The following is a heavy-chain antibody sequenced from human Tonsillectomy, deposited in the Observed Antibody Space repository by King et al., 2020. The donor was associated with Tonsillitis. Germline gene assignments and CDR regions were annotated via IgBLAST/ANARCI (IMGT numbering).Heavy chain of an antibody. V-gene: IGHV3-7*03. Sequence: SWVRQAPGKGLECVANIKQDGSEKYYVDSVKGRFTISRDNAKNSLYLQMNSLRAEDTAVYYCAREHSSSCYKVVYYYDMDVWGQGTTVTVSS. D-gene: IGHD6-13*01. CDR2: IKQDGSEK. J-gene: IGHJ6*02. CDR3: AREHSSSCYKVVYYYDMDV.